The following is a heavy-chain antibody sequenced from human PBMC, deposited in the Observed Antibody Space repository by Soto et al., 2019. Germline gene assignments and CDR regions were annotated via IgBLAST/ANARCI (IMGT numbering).Heavy chain of an antibody. V-gene: IGHV3-48*03. J-gene: IGHJ4*02. D-gene: IGHD6-19*01. Sequence: PGGSLRLSCAASGFTFSSYEMNWVRQAPGKGLEWVSYISSSGSTIYYADSVKGRFTISRDNAKNSLYLQMNSLRAEDTAVYYCARAASSGWYYFDYWGQGTLVTVSS. CDR3: ARAASSGWYYFDY. CDR2: ISSSGSTI. CDR1: GFTFSSYE.